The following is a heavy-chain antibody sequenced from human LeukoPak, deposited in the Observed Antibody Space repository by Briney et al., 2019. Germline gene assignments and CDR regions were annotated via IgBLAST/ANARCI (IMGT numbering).Heavy chain of an antibody. J-gene: IGHJ5*02. CDR2: IYYSGST. CDR1: GGSISSYC. Sequence: KHSETLSLTCTVSGGSISSYCWSWIRQPPGKGLERIGYIYYSGSTNYNPSLKSRVTISVDTSKNQFSLKLSSVTAADTAVYYCARYASFRGYSSETNWFDPWGQGTLVTVSS. D-gene: IGHD5-18*01. CDR3: ARYASFRGYSSETNWFDP. V-gene: IGHV4-59*01.